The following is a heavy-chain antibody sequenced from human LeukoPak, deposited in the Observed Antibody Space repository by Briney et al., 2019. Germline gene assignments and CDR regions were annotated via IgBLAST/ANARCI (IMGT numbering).Heavy chain of an antibody. Sequence: SETLSLTCTVSGGSISSSSYYWGWIGQPPGKGLAWIGSIYYSGSTYYNPSLKSRVIISVDTSKNQFSLKLSSVTAADTAVYYCARLITGGRDWYFDLWGRGTLVTVSS. D-gene: IGHD4-23*01. J-gene: IGHJ2*01. CDR2: IYYSGST. CDR3: ARLITGGRDWYFDL. V-gene: IGHV4-39*07. CDR1: GGSISSSSYY.